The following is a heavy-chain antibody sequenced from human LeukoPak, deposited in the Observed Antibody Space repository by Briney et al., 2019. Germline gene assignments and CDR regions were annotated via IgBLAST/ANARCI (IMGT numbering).Heavy chain of an antibody. Sequence: GGSLRLSCAASGFTFSSYGMNWVRQAPGKGLDWVSSISSSTSYIYYADSVKGRFTISRDNAKNSLFLQMNSLRAEDTAVYYCAKRPYYYDSSGWELSYFDYWGQGTLVTVSS. CDR3: AKRPYYYDSSGWELSYFDY. CDR1: GFTFSSYG. J-gene: IGHJ4*02. D-gene: IGHD3-22*01. V-gene: IGHV3-21*01. CDR2: ISSSTSYI.